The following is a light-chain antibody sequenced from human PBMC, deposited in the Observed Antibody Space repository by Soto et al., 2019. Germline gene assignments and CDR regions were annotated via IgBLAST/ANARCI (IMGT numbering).Light chain of an antibody. Sequence: EIVLAQSPGTLSLSPGERATLSCRASQTISSRYLTWYQQKSGQVPRLLIYGASSRDTGIPDRFSGSGSGTDFTLTISSLATEDVAVYYCHHSGNSHGTFGQGTKVEIK. J-gene: IGKJ1*01. CDR1: QTISSRY. CDR3: HHSGNSHGT. V-gene: IGKV3-20*01. CDR2: GAS.